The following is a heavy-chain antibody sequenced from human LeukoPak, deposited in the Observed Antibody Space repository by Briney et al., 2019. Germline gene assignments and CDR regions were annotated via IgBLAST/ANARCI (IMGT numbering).Heavy chain of an antibody. CDR2: INPNSGGT. D-gene: IGHD3-10*01. CDR1: GYTFTGYY. V-gene: IGHV1-2*02. Sequence: GASVKVSCKASGYTFTGYYMHWVRQAPGQGLEWMGWINPNSGGTNYAQKFQGRVTMTRDTSISTAYMELSRLRSDDTAVYYCAREELWFGDTHYHYYGMDVWGQGTTVTVSS. CDR3: AREELWFGDTHYHYYGMDV. J-gene: IGHJ6*02.